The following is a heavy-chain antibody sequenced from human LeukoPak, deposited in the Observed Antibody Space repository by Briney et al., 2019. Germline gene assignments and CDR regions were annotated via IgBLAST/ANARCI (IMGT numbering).Heavy chain of an antibody. Sequence: SETLSLTCTFSGGSISSYYWSWIRQPPGKGLEWIGYIYYSGSTNYNPSLKSRVTISVDTSKNQFSLKLSSVTAADTAVYYCARARATTKLYYFDYWGQGTLVTVSS. CDR3: ARARATTKLYYFDY. V-gene: IGHV4-59*01. CDR1: GGSISSYY. CDR2: IYYSGST. J-gene: IGHJ4*02. D-gene: IGHD4-17*01.